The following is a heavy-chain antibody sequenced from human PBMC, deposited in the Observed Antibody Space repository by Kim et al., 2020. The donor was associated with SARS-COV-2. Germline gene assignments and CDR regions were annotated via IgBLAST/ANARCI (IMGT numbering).Heavy chain of an antibody. J-gene: IGHJ4*02. V-gene: IGHV4-59*01. Sequence: SETLSLTCTVSGGSISSYYWSWIRQPPGKGLEWIGYIYYSGSTNYNPSLKSRVTISVDTSKNQFSLKLSSVTAADTAVYYCAGGEGIAARPASSLDYWGQGTLVTVSS. CDR3: AGGEGIAARPASSLDY. CDR2: IYYSGST. D-gene: IGHD6-6*01. CDR1: GGSISSYY.